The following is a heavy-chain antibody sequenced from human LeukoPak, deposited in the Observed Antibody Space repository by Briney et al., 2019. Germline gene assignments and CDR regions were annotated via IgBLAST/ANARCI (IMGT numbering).Heavy chain of an antibody. CDR2: ITYDNTI. CDR3: ARECYDSSGYYFNY. Sequence: GGSLRLSCAASGFIFSQYSFNWVRQAPGKGLEWLSHITYDNTIFYADSVRGRFTISRDNARNSLYLQMNSLRAEDTAVYYCARECYDSSGYYFNYWGQGTLVTVSS. V-gene: IGHV3-48*01. J-gene: IGHJ4*02. CDR1: GFIFSQYS. D-gene: IGHD3-22*01.